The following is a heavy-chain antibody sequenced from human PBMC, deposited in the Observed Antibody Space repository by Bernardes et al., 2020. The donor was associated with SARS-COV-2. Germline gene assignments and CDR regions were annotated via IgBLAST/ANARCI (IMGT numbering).Heavy chain of an antibody. Sequence: GGSLRLSRAASGFTVSSNYMSWVRQAPGKGLEWVSVIYSGGSTYYADSVKGRFTISRDNSKNTLYLQMNSLRAEDTAVYYCARDLLEYGGSDYWGQGTLVTVSS. V-gene: IGHV3-66*02. CDR1: GFTVSSNY. J-gene: IGHJ4*02. D-gene: IGHD2-15*01. CDR3: ARDLLEYGGSDY. CDR2: IYSGGST.